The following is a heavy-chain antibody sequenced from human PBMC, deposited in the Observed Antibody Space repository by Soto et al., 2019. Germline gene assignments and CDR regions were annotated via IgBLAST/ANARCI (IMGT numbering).Heavy chain of an antibody. J-gene: IGHJ6*02. D-gene: IGHD6-19*01. CDR1: GGSISSYY. Sequence: SETLSLTCTVSGGSISSYYWSWIRQPPGKGLEWNGYIYYSGSTNYNPYLKSRVTISVDTSKNQFSLKLSSVTAADTDMYYCATKTGGGWEDGMDVWGQGTTVTVSS. CDR2: IYYSGST. CDR3: ATKTGGGWEDGMDV. V-gene: IGHV4-59*01.